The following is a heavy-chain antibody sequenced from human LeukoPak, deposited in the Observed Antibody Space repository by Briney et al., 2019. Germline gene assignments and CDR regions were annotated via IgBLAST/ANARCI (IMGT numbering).Heavy chain of an antibody. D-gene: IGHD3-22*01. Sequence: GGSLRLSCAASGFTFRTYDMHWVRQATGKGLEWVSAIGTAGDTYYPGSVKGRFTIPRENAKNSLYLQMNSLRAGDTAVYYCVRQEPSSGYWGDAFDIWGQGTMVTVSS. V-gene: IGHV3-13*04. CDR1: GFTFRTYD. J-gene: IGHJ3*02. CDR2: IGTAGDT. CDR3: VRQEPSSGYWGDAFDI.